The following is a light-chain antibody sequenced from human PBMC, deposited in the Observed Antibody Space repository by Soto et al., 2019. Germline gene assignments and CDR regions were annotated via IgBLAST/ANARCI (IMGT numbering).Light chain of an antibody. V-gene: IGLV3-21*02. CDR2: DDS. J-gene: IGLJ3*02. Sequence: SYELTQPPSVSVAPGQTARITCGGNNIGSETVHWYQQKPGQAPVLVVYDDSDRPSGIPERFSGSNSGNTATLTISRVEAGDEADYYCQVWDSCINHPNWVFGGGSKVTVL. CDR3: QVWDSCINHPNWV. CDR1: NIGSET.